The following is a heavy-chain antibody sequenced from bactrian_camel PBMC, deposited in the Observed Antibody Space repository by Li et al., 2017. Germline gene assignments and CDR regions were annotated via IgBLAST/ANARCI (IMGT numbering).Heavy chain of an antibody. D-gene: IGHD3*01. CDR2: IYNPGGST. J-gene: IGHJ7*01. V-gene: IGHV3S54*01. CDR1: QPSYSRYS. Sequence: HVQLVESGGGSVQSGGSLRLSCVASQPSYSRYSMGWFRQTPGKQREGVAGIYNPGGSTYYGDSVKGRFTISYDPDAKTLSLQMDSLKPDDSGVYYCAADRAKMTARQGLSHLLRHGMDWWGDGTQVTVS.